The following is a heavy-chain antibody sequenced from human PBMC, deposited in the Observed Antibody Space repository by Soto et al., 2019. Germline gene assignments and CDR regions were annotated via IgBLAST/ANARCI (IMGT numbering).Heavy chain of an antibody. CDR1: GYTFSNFD. CDR2: IGAARDP. D-gene: IGHD2-2*02. V-gene: IGHV3-13*05. Sequence: GGSLRLSCATSGYTFSNFDMHWVRQVPGKGLEWVSAIGAARDPYYLGSVKGRFTISRENAKNSVYLQMNDLRAGDSAVYYCARAYTGRLPRRADYYYAMDVWGQGTTVTVSS. J-gene: IGHJ6*02. CDR3: ARAYTGRLPRRADYYYAMDV.